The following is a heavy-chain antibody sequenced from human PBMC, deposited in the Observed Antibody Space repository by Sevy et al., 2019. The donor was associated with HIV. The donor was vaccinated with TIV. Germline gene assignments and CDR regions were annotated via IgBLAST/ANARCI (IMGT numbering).Heavy chain of an antibody. V-gene: IGHV3-33*01. Sequence: GGSLRLSCAASGFTFSSYGMHWVRQAPGKGLEWVAVIWYDGSNKYYADSVKGRFTISRDNSKNTLYLQMNSLRAEDMAVYYCARDLTKYGSGSTLDYWGQGTLVTVSS. CDR2: IWYDGSNK. D-gene: IGHD3-10*01. CDR1: GFTFSSYG. J-gene: IGHJ4*02. CDR3: ARDLTKYGSGSTLDY.